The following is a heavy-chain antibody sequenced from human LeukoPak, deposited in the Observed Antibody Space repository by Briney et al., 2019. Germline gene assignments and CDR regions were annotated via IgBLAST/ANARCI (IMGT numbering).Heavy chain of an antibody. CDR1: GGSISSGSYY. Sequence: PSQTLSLTCTVSGGSISSGSYYWSWIRQPAGKGLEWIGRIYTSGSTNYNPSLKSRFTISVDTSKNQFSLRLRSVTAADTAVYYCARTTEAHSWLTRYYSYYVDVWGKGTTVTVSS. CDR2: IYTSGST. CDR3: ARTTEAHSWLTRYYSYYVDV. V-gene: IGHV4-61*02. D-gene: IGHD6-13*01. J-gene: IGHJ6*03.